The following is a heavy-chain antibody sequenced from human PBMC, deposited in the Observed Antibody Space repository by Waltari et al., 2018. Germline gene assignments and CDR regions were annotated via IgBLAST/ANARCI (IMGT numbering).Heavy chain of an antibody. CDR1: GFTFSSYA. CDR2: IYSGGST. V-gene: IGHV3-23*03. J-gene: IGHJ6*02. Sequence: EVQLLESGGGLVQPGGSLRLSCAASGFTFSSYAMSWVRQAPGKGLEWVSVIYSGGSTYYADSVKGRFTISRDNSKNTLYLQMNSLRAEDTAVYYCARLSYGMDVWGQGTTVTVSS. CDR3: ARLSYGMDV.